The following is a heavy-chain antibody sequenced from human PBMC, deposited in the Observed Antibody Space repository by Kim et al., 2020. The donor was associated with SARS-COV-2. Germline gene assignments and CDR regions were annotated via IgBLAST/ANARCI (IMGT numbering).Heavy chain of an antibody. V-gene: IGHV4-30-2*04. CDR3: ARDRALIGAFDI. J-gene: IGHJ3*02. Sequence: YYNPSLESRVTISADTSKNQLSLRLTSVTASDTAVYYCARDRALIGAFDIWGQGTMVTVSS.